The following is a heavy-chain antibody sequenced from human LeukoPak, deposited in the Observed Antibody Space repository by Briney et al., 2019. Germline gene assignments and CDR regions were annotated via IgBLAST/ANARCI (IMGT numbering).Heavy chain of an antibody. CDR1: GFTFSSYS. J-gene: IGHJ3*02. D-gene: IGHD6-6*01. V-gene: IGHV3-21*01. CDR2: ISSSSSYI. Sequence: GGSLRLSCAASGFTFSSYSMNWVRQAPGKGLEWVLSISSSSSYIYYADSVKGRFTISRDNAKNSLYLQMNSLRAEDTAVYYCARDSSSDSGAFDIWGQGTMVTVSS. CDR3: ARDSSSDSGAFDI.